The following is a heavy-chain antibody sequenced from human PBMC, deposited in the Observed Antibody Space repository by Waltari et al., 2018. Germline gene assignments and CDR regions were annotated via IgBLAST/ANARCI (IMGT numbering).Heavy chain of an antibody. CDR3: AREARRGYSGYEEGYYYYMDV. J-gene: IGHJ6*03. V-gene: IGHV4-59*01. D-gene: IGHD5-12*01. CDR1: GGSISSYY. Sequence: QVQLQESGPGLVKPSETLSLTCTVSGGSISSYYWSWIRQPPGKGLEWIGYIYYSGGTNYNPSLKSRVTISVDTSKNQFSLKLSSVTAADTAVYYCAREARRGYSGYEEGYYYYMDVWGKGTTVTVSS. CDR2: IYYSGGT.